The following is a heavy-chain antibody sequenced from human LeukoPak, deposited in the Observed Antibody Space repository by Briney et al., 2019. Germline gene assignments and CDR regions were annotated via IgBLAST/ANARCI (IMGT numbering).Heavy chain of an antibody. Sequence: SETLSLTCTVSGGSVSSYYWSWIRQPPGKGLEWIGYIYYTGSTKYNPSLKSRVTISVDTSMNQFSLNLSSVTAADTAVYYCARHLILADYYNWFDSWGQGTLVTVSP. CDR3: ARHLILADYYNWFDS. D-gene: IGHD3-9*01. V-gene: IGHV4-59*08. J-gene: IGHJ5*01. CDR1: GGSVSSYY. CDR2: IYYTGST.